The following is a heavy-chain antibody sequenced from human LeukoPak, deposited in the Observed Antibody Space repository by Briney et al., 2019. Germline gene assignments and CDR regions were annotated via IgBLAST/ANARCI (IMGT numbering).Heavy chain of an antibody. CDR3: SGSLEGWFDP. V-gene: IGHV3-23*01. D-gene: IGHD1-26*01. CDR2: ISGSGGST. CDR1: GFTFSSYG. Sequence: PGGSLRLSCAASGFTFSSYGMSWVRQAPGKGLEWVSAISGSGGSTYYADSVKGRFTISRDNSKNTLYLQMNSLRAEDTAVYYCSGSLEGWFDPWGQGTLVTVSS. J-gene: IGHJ5*02.